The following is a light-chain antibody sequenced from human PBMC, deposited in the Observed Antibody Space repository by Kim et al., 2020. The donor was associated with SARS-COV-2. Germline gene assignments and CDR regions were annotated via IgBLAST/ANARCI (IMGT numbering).Light chain of an antibody. J-gene: IGKJ5*01. Sequence: EIVLTQSPATLSLSPGERATLSCRASQSVSSYLAWYQQKSGQAPRLLIYDASNRATGIPARFSGSGSGTDFTLTISSLEPEDFAVYYCQQRSNWPRSITFGQGTRLGIK. CDR1: QSVSSY. CDR3: QQRSNWPRSIT. CDR2: DAS. V-gene: IGKV3-11*01.